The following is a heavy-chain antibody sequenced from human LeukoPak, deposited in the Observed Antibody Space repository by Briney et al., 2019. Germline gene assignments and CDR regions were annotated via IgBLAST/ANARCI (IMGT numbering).Heavy chain of an antibody. V-gene: IGHV3-15*01. J-gene: IGHJ4*02. CDR1: GFTFSDYY. Sequence: PGGSLRLSCAASGFTFSDYYMSWVRQAPGKGLEWVGRIKSKTDGGTTDYAAPVKGRFTISRDDSKNTLYLQMNSLKTEDTAVYYCTSEATIGGYYFDYWGQGTLVTVSS. CDR2: IKSKTDGGTT. D-gene: IGHD5-24*01. CDR3: TSEATIGGYYFDY.